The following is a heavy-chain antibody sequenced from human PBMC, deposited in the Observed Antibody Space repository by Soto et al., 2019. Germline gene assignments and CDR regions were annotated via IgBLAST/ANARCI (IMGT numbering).Heavy chain of an antibody. J-gene: IGHJ6*02. CDR1: GFTFSSYA. V-gene: IGHV3-23*01. CDR2: ISGSGGST. D-gene: IGHD3-22*01. Sequence: PGGSLRLSCAASGFTFSSYAMSWVRQAPGKGLEWVSAISGSGGSTYYADSVKGRLTISRDNSKNTLYLQMNSLRAEDTAVYYCAKDQFYDSSGYFYYYYGMDVWGQGTTVTVSS. CDR3: AKDQFYDSSGYFYYYYGMDV.